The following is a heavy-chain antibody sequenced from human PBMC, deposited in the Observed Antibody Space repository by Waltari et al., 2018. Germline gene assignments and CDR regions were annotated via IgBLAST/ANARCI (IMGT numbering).Heavy chain of an antibody. CDR2: INHSGST. CDR1: GGSFSGYY. V-gene: IGHV4-34*01. Sequence: QVQLQQWGAGLLKPSETLSLTCAVYGGSFSGYYWSWIRQPPGKGLEWIGEINHSGSTNYNPSLKSRVTISVDTSKNQFSLKLSSVTAADTAVYYCATLTTGALGYWGQGTLVTVSS. D-gene: IGHD1-1*01. J-gene: IGHJ4*02. CDR3: ATLTTGALGY.